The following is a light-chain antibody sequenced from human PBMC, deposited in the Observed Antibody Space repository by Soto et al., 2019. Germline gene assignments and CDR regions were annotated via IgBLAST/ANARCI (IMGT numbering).Light chain of an antibody. V-gene: IGKV3-11*01. J-gene: IGKJ2*01. CDR1: QSVSSY. CDR2: DAS. Sequence: EIVLTQSPATLSLSPGERATLSCRASQSVSSYLAWYQQKPGQAPRLLIYDASTRATGIPARFSGSGSGTDFTLTISRLEPEDCAVYYCQQRSNWLYTFGQGTKLEIK. CDR3: QQRSNWLYT.